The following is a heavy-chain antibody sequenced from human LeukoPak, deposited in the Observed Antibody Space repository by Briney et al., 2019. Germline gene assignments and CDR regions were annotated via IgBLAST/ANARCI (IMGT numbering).Heavy chain of an antibody. CDR1: GFSFSYAW. J-gene: IGHJ4*02. D-gene: IGHD3-10*01. CDR3: TTDLNQRLKWFGNPLDH. V-gene: IGHV3-15*01. CDR2: IRSETDGATT. Sequence: GGSLRLSCVASGFSFSYAWMSWVRQAPGKGLEWVGHIRSETDGATTDYAAAVQGRFTISRDDSKKMLYLEMNSLKTEDTAVYYCTTDLNQRLKWFGNPLDHWGQGTPVTVSS.